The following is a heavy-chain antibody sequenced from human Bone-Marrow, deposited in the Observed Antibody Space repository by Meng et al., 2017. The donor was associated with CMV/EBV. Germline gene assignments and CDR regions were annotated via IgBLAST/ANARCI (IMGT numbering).Heavy chain of an antibody. V-gene: IGHV3-30-3*01. J-gene: IGHJ3*02. Sequence: GGSLRLSCAASGFTFSSYAMHWVRQAPGKGLEWVAAISYDGSNKYYADSVKGRFTISRDNSKNTLYLQMNSLRAEDTAVYYCARSTGGGSYSAFDIWGQGTMVTVSS. D-gene: IGHD1-26*01. CDR2: ISYDGSNK. CDR3: ARSTGGGSYSAFDI. CDR1: GFTFSSYA.